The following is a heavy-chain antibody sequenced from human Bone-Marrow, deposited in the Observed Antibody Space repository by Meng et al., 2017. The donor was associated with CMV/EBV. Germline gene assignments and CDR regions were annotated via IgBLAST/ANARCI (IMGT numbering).Heavy chain of an antibody. J-gene: IGHJ4*02. Sequence: GESLKISCAASGFTFSSYGMHWVRQAPGKGLEWVAFIRYDGSNKYYADSVKGRFTISRDNSKKTLYLQMNSLRAEETAVYYCAKECGGLSSSGLKALDYWGQGTLVTVSS. D-gene: IGHD3-22*01. CDR3: AKECGGLSSSGLKALDY. V-gene: IGHV3-30*02. CDR1: GFTFSSYG. CDR2: IRYDGSNK.